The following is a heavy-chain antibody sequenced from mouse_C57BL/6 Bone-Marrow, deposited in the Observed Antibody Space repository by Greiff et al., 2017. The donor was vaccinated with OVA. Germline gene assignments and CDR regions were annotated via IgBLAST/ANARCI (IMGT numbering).Heavy chain of an antibody. V-gene: IGHV1-81*01. D-gene: IGHD1-1*01. CDR2: IYPRSGNT. CDR1: GYTFTSYG. J-gene: IGHJ3*01. CDR3: ANYYYGSY. Sequence: QVQLQQSGAELARPGASVKLSCKASGYTFTSYGISWVKQRPGQGLEWIGEIYPRSGNTYYNEKFKGKATLTADKSSSTAYMELRSLTSEDSAVYFCANYYYGSYWGQGTLVTVSA.